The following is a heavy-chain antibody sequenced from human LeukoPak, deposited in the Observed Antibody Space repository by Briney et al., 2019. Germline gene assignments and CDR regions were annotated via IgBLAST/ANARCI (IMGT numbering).Heavy chain of an antibody. CDR1: GGSIRSSYYY. Sequence: PSETLSLTCTVSGGSIRSSYYYWGWIRQPPGKGLEWIGSIYDSGSTYYNPSLKSRVTISVDTSKNQFSLKLSSVTAADTAVYYCASIPYSSSPNPSYWGQGTLVTVSS. D-gene: IGHD6-6*01. J-gene: IGHJ4*02. CDR2: IYDSGST. V-gene: IGHV4-39*07. CDR3: ASIPYSSSPNPSY.